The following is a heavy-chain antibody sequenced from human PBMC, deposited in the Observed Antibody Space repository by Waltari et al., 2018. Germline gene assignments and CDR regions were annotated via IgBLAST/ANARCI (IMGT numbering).Heavy chain of an antibody. Sequence: QVQLVESGGGVVQPGRSLRLSCAASGFPFSSYGLHWVRQAPGKGLEWVAVIWYDGSNKYYADSVKGRFTISRDNSKNTLYLQMNSLRAEDTAVYYCARGAAGYSSSSYFDLWGRGTLVTVSS. CDR1: GFPFSSYG. V-gene: IGHV3-33*01. CDR3: ARGAAGYSSSSYFDL. D-gene: IGHD6-13*01. CDR2: IWYDGSNK. J-gene: IGHJ2*01.